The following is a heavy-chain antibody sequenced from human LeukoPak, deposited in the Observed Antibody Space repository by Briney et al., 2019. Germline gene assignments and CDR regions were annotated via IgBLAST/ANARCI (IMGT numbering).Heavy chain of an antibody. CDR3: ARGPPRGKYYYMDV. V-gene: IGHV3-13*01. CDR2: IGTASDT. D-gene: IGHD1-1*01. Sequence: GGSLRLSCAPSGFTFSSFDMHWVRQPTRQGLEWVSTIGTASDTYYPGSVEGRFTLSRDNAKNSLYLQMNSLTAGDTAVYYCARGPPRGKYYYMDVWGKGTTVTVSS. J-gene: IGHJ6*03. CDR1: GFTFSSFD.